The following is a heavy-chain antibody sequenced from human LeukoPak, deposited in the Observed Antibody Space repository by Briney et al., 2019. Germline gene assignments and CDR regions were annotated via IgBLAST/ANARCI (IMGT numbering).Heavy chain of an antibody. CDR2: IYSAGST. J-gene: IGHJ4*02. V-gene: IGHV3-66*01. CDR3: AREAGSGIYYNGY. Sequence: ETLSLTCTVSGGSISSYYWSWVRLAPGKGLEWVSVIYSAGSTFYADSVKGRFTISRDNSKNTLYLQMNTLRAEDTAVYYCAREAGSGIYYNGYWGQGTLVTVSS. D-gene: IGHD3-10*01. CDR1: GGSISSYY.